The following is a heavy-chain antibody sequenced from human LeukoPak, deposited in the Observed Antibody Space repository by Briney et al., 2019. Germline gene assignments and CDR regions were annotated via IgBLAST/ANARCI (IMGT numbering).Heavy chain of an antibody. CDR3: ATSAFKVLRYFDWFKGDLDY. J-gene: IGHJ4*02. Sequence: GGSLRLSCAASGFTFSSYAMHWVRQAPGKGLEWVAVISYDGSNKYYADSVKGRFTISRDNSKNTLYLQMNSLRAEDTAVYYCATSAFKVLRYFDWFKGDLDYWGQGTLVTVSS. V-gene: IGHV3-30-3*01. CDR1: GFTFSSYA. D-gene: IGHD3-9*01. CDR2: ISYDGSNK.